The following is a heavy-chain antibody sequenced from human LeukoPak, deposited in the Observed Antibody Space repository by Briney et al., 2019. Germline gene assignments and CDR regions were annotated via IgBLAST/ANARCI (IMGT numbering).Heavy chain of an antibody. V-gene: IGHV3-21*01. CDR1: GFTFSSYY. J-gene: IGHJ4*02. CDR2: ISGSGGRT. D-gene: IGHD1-26*01. CDR3: VRGGFYRYSGTSGDY. Sequence: PGGSLRLSRAASGFTFSSYYMHWVRQAPGKGLEWVSGISGSGGRTYYADSVKGRFTISRDNAKNSLYLQMNSLRAEDTAVYYCVRGGFYRYSGTSGDYWGQGSQVTVSS.